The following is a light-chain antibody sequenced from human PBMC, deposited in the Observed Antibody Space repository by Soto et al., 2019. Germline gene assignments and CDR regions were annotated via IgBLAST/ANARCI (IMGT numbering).Light chain of an antibody. V-gene: IGKV3-20*01. CDR1: QSVGRNY. CDR3: HQYASAPLN. Sequence: EIVLTQSPGTLSLSPGESATLSCRASQSVGRNYLAWFQKKPGQAPRLLIHTASGRATGIPDRFSGSGSGTDFTLTVSRLEPEDLAVYYCHQYASAPLNFGGGTRWIS. J-gene: IGKJ4*01. CDR2: TAS.